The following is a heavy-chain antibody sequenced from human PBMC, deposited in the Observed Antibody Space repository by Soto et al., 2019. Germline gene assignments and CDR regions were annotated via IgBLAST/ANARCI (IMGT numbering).Heavy chain of an antibody. V-gene: IGHV4-31*03. CDR1: GGSINSGAYF. Sequence: QVQLQESGPGLVKPSQTLSLTCTVSGGSINSGAYFWTWIRQHPGKGLEWIGYIYYSGSTYYTPSLKRRVTISVDTSKNQFSLNLRSVTAADTAVYYCARILQGGYYFDYWGQGTLVTVSS. CDR2: IYYSGST. CDR3: ARILQGGYYFDY. D-gene: IGHD2-15*01. J-gene: IGHJ4*02.